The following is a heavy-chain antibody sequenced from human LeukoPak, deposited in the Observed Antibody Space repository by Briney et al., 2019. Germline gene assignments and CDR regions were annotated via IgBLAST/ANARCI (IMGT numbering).Heavy chain of an antibody. CDR2: IYTSGST. J-gene: IGHJ6*03. CDR1: GGSISSYY. V-gene: IGHV4-4*08. Sequence: SETLSLTCTVSGGSISSYYWSWIRQPPGKGLEWIGRIYTSGSTHYNPSLKSRVTISVDTSKNQFSLKLSSVTAADTAVYYCARDGLNTMVRGKIHYYYMDVWGKGTTVTISS. CDR3: ARDGLNTMVRGKIHYYYMDV. D-gene: IGHD3-10*01.